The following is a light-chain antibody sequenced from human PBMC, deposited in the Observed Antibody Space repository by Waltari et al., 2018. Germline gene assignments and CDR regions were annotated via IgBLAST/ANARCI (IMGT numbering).Light chain of an antibody. CDR2: EVT. Sequence: QSALTQHPSASGPPGQSVPISCPRTSSYAGGYNYVSRYQQHPGKAPTLKIYEVTKRPSGFPDRCPGSETGNTASLTGCGLQAEDEADYYCSSYAGNRVVFGGGTKLTVL. J-gene: IGLJ3*02. V-gene: IGLV2-8*01. CDR1: SSYAGGYNY. CDR3: SSYAGNRVV.